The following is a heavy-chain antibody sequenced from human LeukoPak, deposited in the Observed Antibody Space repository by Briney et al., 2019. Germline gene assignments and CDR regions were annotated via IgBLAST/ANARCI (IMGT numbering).Heavy chain of an antibody. J-gene: IGHJ5*02. V-gene: IGHV4-59*01. Sequence: SETLSLTCTVSGGSISSYYWSWIRQPPGKGLEWIGYIYYSGSTNYNPSLKSRVTISVDTSENQFSLKLSSVTAADTAVYYCARSLGIRRNWFDPWGQEPWSPSPQ. CDR3: ARSLGIRRNWFDP. CDR1: GGSISSYY. CDR2: IYYSGST.